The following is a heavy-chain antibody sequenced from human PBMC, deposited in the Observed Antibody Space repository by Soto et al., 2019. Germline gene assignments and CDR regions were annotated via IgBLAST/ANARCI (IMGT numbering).Heavy chain of an antibody. V-gene: IGHV4-59*12. CDR2: IYYSGST. CDR3: ARGRRWFGELSLPYHYGMDV. Sequence: SETLSLTCTVSGGSISSYYWSWIRQPPGKGLEWIGYIYYSGSTNYNPSLKSRVTISVDTSKNQFSLKLSSVTAADTAVYYCARGRRWFGELSLPYHYGMDVWGQGTTVTVSS. D-gene: IGHD3-10*01. CDR1: GGSISSYY. J-gene: IGHJ6*02.